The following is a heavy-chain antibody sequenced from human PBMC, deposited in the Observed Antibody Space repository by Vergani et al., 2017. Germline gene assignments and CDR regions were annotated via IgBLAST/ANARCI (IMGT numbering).Heavy chain of an antibody. J-gene: IGHJ6*02. CDR2: IIPIFGTA. V-gene: IGHV1-69*06. Sequence: QVQLVQSGAEVNQPGSSVKVSCKASGGTFSSYAISWVRQAPGHGLKWMGGIIPIFGTANYAQTFQGRVTITADKSTSTAYMELSSLRSEDTAVYYGARDDGSGSDYYCGMDVWGQGTTVTVSS. CDR3: ARDDGSGSDYYCGMDV. CDR1: GGTFSSYA. D-gene: IGHD3-10*01.